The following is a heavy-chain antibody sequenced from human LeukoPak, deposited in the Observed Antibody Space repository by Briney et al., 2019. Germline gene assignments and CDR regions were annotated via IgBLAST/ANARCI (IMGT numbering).Heavy chain of an antibody. D-gene: IGHD3-9*01. J-gene: IGHJ6*03. Sequence: GGSLRLSCEASGFTFSHYGIHWVRQTPGKGLEWVASISSDGVERHYADSVKGRFTISRDNSKSTLYLQMNSLRAEDTALYYCAREGHYDILTGYSPVEYYFYYMDVWGKGTTVTVSS. V-gene: IGHV3-30*04. CDR1: GFTFSHYG. CDR2: ISSDGVER. CDR3: AREGHYDILTGYSPVEYYFYYMDV.